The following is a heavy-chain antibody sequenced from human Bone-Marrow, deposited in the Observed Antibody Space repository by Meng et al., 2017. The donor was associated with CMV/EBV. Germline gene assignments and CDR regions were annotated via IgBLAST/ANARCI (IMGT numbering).Heavy chain of an antibody. CDR1: GLTFSSYT. CDR2: ISSSSSYI. CDR3: ARVGLRQLVLSHFDY. D-gene: IGHD6-6*01. Sequence: GGSLRLSCVVSGLTFSSYTMNWVRQAPGKGLEWVSSISSSSSYIYYADSVKGRFTISRDNAKNSLYLQMNSLRAEDTAVYYCARVGLRQLVLSHFDYWGQGTLVTVSS. V-gene: IGHV3-21*01. J-gene: IGHJ4*02.